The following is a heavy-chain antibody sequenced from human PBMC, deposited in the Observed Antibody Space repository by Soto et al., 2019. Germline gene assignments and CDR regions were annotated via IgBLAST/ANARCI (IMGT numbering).Heavy chain of an antibody. D-gene: IGHD3-22*01. CDR1: GGSISSGGYS. J-gene: IGHJ5*02. CDR2: IYHSGST. V-gene: IGHV4-30-2*01. CDR3: ARSITKIYNLWFDP. Sequence: SETLCLTCAVSGGSISSGGYSWSWIRRPPGKGLEWIGYIYHSGSTCYNPSLKSRVTISVDRSKNQFSLKLSSVTAADTAVDYCARSITKIYNLWFDPWGQGTLVTVSS.